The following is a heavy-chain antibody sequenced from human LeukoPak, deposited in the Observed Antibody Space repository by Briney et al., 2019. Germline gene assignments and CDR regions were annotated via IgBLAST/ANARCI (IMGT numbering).Heavy chain of an antibody. CDR1: GYSFISYW. V-gene: IGHV5-10-1*01. CDR3: ARLGADCSGGSCYHT. Sequence: GESLKISCKGSGYSFISYWISWVRQMPGKGLEWMGRIDPSDSYTNYSPSFQGHVTISADKSISTAYLQWSSLKASDTAMYYCARLGADCSGGSCYHTWGQGTLVTVSS. J-gene: IGHJ5*02. D-gene: IGHD2-15*01. CDR2: IDPSDSYT.